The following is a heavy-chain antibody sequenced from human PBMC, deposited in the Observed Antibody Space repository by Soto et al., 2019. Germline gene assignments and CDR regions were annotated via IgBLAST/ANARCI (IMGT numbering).Heavy chain of an antibody. D-gene: IGHD2-2*03. J-gene: IGHJ4*02. V-gene: IGHV1-18*01. Sequence: QVQLVQSGAEVKKPGASVKVSCKASGYTFTSYGISWVRQAPGQGLEWMGWISAYNGNTNYAQKLQGRVTMTTDTSPSKAYMELRSLRTDQQAVYYCAGVDIVVVPAAPFYYWGQGTLVTVFS. CDR2: ISAYNGNT. CDR1: GYTFTSYG. CDR3: AGVDIVVVPAAPFYY.